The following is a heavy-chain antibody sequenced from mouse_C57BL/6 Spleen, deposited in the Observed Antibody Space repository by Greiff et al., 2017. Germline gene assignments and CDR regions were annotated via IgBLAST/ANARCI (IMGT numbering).Heavy chain of an antibody. CDR2: IDPSDSYT. CDR3: ARWTTVVAKDAMDY. J-gene: IGHJ4*01. V-gene: IGHV1-69*01. Sequence: VQLQQPGAELVMPGASVKLSCKGSGYTFTSYWMHWVKQRPGQGLEWIGEIDPSDSYTNYNQKFKGKSTLTVDKSSSTAYMQLSSLTSEDSAVYYCARWTTVVAKDAMDYWGQGTSVTVSS. D-gene: IGHD1-1*01. CDR1: GYTFTSYW.